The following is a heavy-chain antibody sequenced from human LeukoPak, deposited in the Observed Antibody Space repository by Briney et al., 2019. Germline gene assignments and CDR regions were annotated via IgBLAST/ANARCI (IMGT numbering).Heavy chain of an antibody. D-gene: IGHD3-16*01. J-gene: IGHJ2*01. CDR3: ARLLGRFDL. V-gene: IGHV3-7*02. CDR2: IKQDGSEK. CDR1: GFTFSSYW. Sequence: GGSLRLSCAAPGFTFSSYWMTWVRQDPGKGLEWVANIKQDGSEKYYVDSVKGRFTISRDNAKNSLYLQMNSLRAEDTAEYYCARLLGRFDLWGRGTLVSVSS.